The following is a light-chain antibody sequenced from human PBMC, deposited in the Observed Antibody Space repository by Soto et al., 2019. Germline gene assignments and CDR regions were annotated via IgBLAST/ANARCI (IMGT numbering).Light chain of an antibody. CDR3: GTWDSSLSAVV. CDR1: SSNIGNNY. CDR2: DNN. V-gene: IGLV1-51*01. Sequence: QSVLTQPPSVSAAPGQKVTISCSGSSSNIGNNYVSWYQQLPGTAPKLLIYDNNKRPSGIPHRFSGSKSGTSATLGITGLQTGDEADYYCGTWDSSLSAVVFGTGTKVTVL. J-gene: IGLJ1*01.